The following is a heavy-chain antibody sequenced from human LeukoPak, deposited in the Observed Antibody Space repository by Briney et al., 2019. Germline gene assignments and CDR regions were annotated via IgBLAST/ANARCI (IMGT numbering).Heavy chain of an antibody. Sequence: SETLSLTCAVSGGSFSGYYWSWIRQPPGKGLEWIGEINHSGSTNYNPSLKSRVTISVDTSKNQFSLKLSSVTAADTAVYYCARGTTTVDIVVVVAATPIYYMDVWGKGTTVTVSS. CDR3: ARGTTTVDIVVVVAATPIYYMDV. J-gene: IGHJ6*03. CDR2: INHSGST. V-gene: IGHV4-34*01. D-gene: IGHD2-15*01. CDR1: GGSFSGYY.